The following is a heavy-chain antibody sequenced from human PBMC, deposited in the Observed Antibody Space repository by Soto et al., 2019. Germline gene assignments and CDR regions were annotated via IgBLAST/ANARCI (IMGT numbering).Heavy chain of an antibody. CDR3: TRGPLGQLSLTSSFDY. CDR2: IYYSGST. Sequence: QVQLQESGPGLVKPSQTLSLTCTVSGGSISSGGYYWSWIRQHPGKGLEWIGYIYYSGSTFYNPSLQSRVALSVDTSKNQFSLKLNSVTAADTAVYYCTRGPLGQLSLTSSFDYWGQGTLVTVSS. J-gene: IGHJ4*02. D-gene: IGHD3-16*02. V-gene: IGHV4-31*03. CDR1: GGSISSGGYY.